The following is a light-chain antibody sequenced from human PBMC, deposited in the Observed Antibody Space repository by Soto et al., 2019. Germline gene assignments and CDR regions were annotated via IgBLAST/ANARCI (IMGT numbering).Light chain of an antibody. Sequence: QSALTQPASVSGSPGQSITISCTGTSSDVGGYNYVSWYQQNTGKAPKLMIYDVSNRPSGVSNRFSGSKSGNTASLTISGLQVEDEADYYCSSLTTTSTLVFGTGTKVTVL. CDR1: SSDVGGYNY. J-gene: IGLJ1*01. CDR3: SSLTTTSTLV. V-gene: IGLV2-14*01. CDR2: DVS.